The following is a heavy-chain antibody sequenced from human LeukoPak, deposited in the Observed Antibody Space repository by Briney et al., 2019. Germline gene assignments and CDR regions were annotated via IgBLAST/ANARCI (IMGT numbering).Heavy chain of an antibody. CDR3: ARALDGTGNYPLDY. V-gene: IGHV3-23*01. D-gene: IGHD3-10*01. CDR2: ISGSGGGP. J-gene: IGHJ4*02. CDR1: GFTFSKYA. Sequence: GGFLRLSCAASGFTFSKYAMSWVRQAPGKGREWVSGISGSGGGPYYADSVKGRFTISRDNSKNTLYLQMNSLRADDTAVYYCARALDGTGNYPLDYWGQGTLVIVSS.